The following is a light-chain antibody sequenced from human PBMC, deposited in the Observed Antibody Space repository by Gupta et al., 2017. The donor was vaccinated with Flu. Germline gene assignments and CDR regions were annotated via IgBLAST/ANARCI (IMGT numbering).Light chain of an antibody. CDR3: QTWGTGFWV. CDR1: SGHSSYA. V-gene: IGLV4-69*01. Sequence: VKLTCTLSSGHSSYAIAWHQQQPEKGPRYLMKLNSDGSHTKGDGIPDRFSGSSSGAERYLTISSLQSEDEADYYCQTWGTGFWVFGGGTKLTVL. J-gene: IGLJ3*02. CDR2: LNSDGSH.